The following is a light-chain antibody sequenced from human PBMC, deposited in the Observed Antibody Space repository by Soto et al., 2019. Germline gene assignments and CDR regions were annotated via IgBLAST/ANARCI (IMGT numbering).Light chain of an antibody. CDR2: GAS. CDR1: QSVSNN. CDR3: QQYNNWWT. J-gene: IGKJ1*01. Sequence: EIVMTQSPATLSVSPGERATLSCRASQSVSNNLAWYQKKPGQAPRLLIYGASTRATGIPARFSGSGSGTEFNLTISSMQSEDFAVYYCQQYNNWWTFGQGTKMEIK. V-gene: IGKV3-15*01.